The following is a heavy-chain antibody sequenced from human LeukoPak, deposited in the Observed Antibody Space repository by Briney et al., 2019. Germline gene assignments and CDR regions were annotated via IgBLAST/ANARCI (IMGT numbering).Heavy chain of an antibody. Sequence: GSLRLSCVASGFTFSNYGMNWVRQAPGKGLEWVSGIVGSGVTTYYADSVKGRFTISRDNSKNTLYLQMNSLRAEDTAVYYCAKDPYIVATILDYWGQGTLVTVSS. CDR2: IVGSGVTT. D-gene: IGHD5-12*01. V-gene: IGHV3-23*01. CDR1: GFTFSNYG. J-gene: IGHJ4*02. CDR3: AKDPYIVATILDY.